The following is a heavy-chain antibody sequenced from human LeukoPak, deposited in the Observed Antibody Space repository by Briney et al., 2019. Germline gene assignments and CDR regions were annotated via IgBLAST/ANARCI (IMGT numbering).Heavy chain of an antibody. Sequence: GGSLRLSCAASGFTFRNYWMGWVRQAPGKGLEWVANTKPDGSAEYYADSVRGRFTTSRDNANNLLYLQMNSLRAEDTATYYCARDGSTYTINFYQALDVWGQGTMVTVSS. J-gene: IGHJ3*01. CDR1: GFTFRNYW. D-gene: IGHD1-26*01. CDR2: TKPDGSAE. CDR3: ARDGSTYTINFYQALDV. V-gene: IGHV3-7*01.